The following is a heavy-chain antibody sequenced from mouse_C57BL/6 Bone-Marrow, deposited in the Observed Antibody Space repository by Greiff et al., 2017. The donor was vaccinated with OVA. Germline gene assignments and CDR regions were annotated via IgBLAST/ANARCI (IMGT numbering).Heavy chain of an antibody. V-gene: IGHV7-1*01. Sequence: EVKLMESGGGLVQSGRSLRLSCATSGFTFSDFYMEWVRQAPGKGLEWIAASRNKANDYTTEYSASVKGRFIVSRDTSQSILYLQMNALRAEDTAIYYCARDAHYYGSRSYWYFDVWGTGTTVTVSS. CDR1: GFTFSDFY. CDR2: SRNKANDYTT. J-gene: IGHJ1*03. D-gene: IGHD1-1*01. CDR3: ARDAHYYGSRSYWYFDV.